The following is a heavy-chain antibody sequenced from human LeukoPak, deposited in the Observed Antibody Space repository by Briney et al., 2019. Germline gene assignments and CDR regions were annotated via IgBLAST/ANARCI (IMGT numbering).Heavy chain of an antibody. CDR3: AELGITMIGGV. V-gene: IGHV3-7*01. J-gene: IGHJ6*04. D-gene: IGHD3-10*02. CDR1: GFTFSSFW. Sequence: GGSLRLSCAASGFTFSSFWMSWIRQAPGKGLEWVANIKEDGREKYYVDSVKGRFTISRDNAKNSLYLQMNSLRAEDTAVYYCAELGITMIGGVWGKGTTVTISS. CDR2: IKEDGREK.